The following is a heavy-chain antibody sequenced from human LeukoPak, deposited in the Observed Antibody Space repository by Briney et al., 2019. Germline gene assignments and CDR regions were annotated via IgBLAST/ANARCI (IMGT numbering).Heavy chain of an antibody. V-gene: IGHV4-30-2*01. CDR3: ARYSTTWPYWYFDF. J-gene: IGHJ2*01. Sequence: PSQTLSLTCTVSGDSISSGSYSWSWIRQPPGKGLEWIGYISHSGNTYYSPSLKSRVTISVDNSKNQFSLKLTSVTAADTAVYYCARYSTTWPYWYFDFWGRGTLVTVSS. CDR1: GDSISSGSYS. D-gene: IGHD6-13*01. CDR2: ISHSGNT.